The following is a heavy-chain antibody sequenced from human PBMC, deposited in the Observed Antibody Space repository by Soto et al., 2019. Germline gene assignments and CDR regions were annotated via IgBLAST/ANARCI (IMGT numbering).Heavy chain of an antibody. CDR2: ISSSSYI. Sequence: PGGSLRLSCAASGFTFSSYSMNWVRQAPGKGLEWVSSISSSSYIYYADSVKGRFTISRDNAKNSLYLQMNSLRAEDTAVYYCARDQGVKCSGGSCSPNWFDPWGQGTLVTVSS. CDR3: ARDQGVKCSGGSCSPNWFDP. V-gene: IGHV3-21*01. CDR1: GFTFSSYS. J-gene: IGHJ5*02. D-gene: IGHD2-15*01.